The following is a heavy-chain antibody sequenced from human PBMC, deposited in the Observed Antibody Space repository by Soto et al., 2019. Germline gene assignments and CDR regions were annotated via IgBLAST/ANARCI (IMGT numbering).Heavy chain of an antibody. Sequence: GGSLRLSCAASGFTFSIYWMSWVRQAPGKGLEWVANIKRDGGEKYYVESVKGRFTISRDNAKNSLYLQMNSLRVEDTAVYYCAREISGYCSGGSCASRFDPWGQGTLVTVSS. CDR1: GFTFSIYW. V-gene: IGHV3-7*01. CDR2: IKRDGGEK. J-gene: IGHJ5*02. CDR3: AREISGYCSGGSCASRFDP. D-gene: IGHD2-15*01.